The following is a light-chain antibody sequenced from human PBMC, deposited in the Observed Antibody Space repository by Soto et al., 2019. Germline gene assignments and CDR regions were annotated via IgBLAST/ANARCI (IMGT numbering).Light chain of an antibody. CDR2: GAS. J-gene: IGKJ1*01. CDR1: QTISTN. CDR3: QQYYSWPWT. Sequence: EIVMTQSPVTLSMSPGERATFSCRASQTISTNLAWYHKKPGQAPRILIYGASTRATGIPARFSGSGSGTEFTLTISSLQSEDFAVYYCQQYYSWPWTFGQGTKVDIK. V-gene: IGKV3D-15*01.